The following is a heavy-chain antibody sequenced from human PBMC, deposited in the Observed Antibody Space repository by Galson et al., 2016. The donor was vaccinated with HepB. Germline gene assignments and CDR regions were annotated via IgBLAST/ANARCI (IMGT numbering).Heavy chain of an antibody. CDR1: NGSISGGIYY. CDR2: ISYSGST. J-gene: IGHJ6*03. Sequence: TLSLTCTVSNGSISGGIYYWSWIRQDTGKGLEWIGYISYSGSTYYNPSLKSRVLISRDTSKTHFSLKLSSVTAADTAVYYCARAPFSLYASGSYYRDYYDLDVWGKGTTVTVSS. D-gene: IGHD3-10*01. V-gene: IGHV4-31*03. CDR3: ARAPFSLYASGSYYRDYYDLDV.